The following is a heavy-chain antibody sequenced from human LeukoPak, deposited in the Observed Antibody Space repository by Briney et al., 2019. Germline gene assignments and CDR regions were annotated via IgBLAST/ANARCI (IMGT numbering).Heavy chain of an antibody. CDR2: INPNSGGT. V-gene: IGHV1-2*02. CDR3: ATHLPGLWFFDY. D-gene: IGHD5-18*01. Sequence: ASLRVSSKASGYTFTSYGISWVRQAPGQGGEWMGWINPNSGGTNYAQKLQGRVTMTRDTSISTAYMEMSRLRSDDTAVYYCATHLPGLWFFDYWGQGTLVTVSS. CDR1: GYTFTSYG. J-gene: IGHJ4*02.